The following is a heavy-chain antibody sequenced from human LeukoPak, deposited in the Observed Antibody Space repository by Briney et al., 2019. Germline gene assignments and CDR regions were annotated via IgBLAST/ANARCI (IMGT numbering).Heavy chain of an antibody. J-gene: IGHJ4*02. D-gene: IGHD5-18*01. CDR1: GXTFSNYG. V-gene: IGHV3-30*18. CDR3: AKDHLAGYSYGGYYFDY. CDR2: ISYDGSNK. Sequence: PGGSLRLSCAASGXTFSNYGMHWVRQAPGKGLEWVAVISYDGSNKNYVDSVKGRFTISRDNSKNTLYLQMSSLRGEDTAVYYCAKDHLAGYSYGGYYFDYWGQGTLVTVSS.